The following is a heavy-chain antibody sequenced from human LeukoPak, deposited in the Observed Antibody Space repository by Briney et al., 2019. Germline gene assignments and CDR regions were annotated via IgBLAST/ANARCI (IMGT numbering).Heavy chain of an antibody. D-gene: IGHD6-19*01. Sequence: SETPSLTCTVSGGSISSYYWSWIRQPPGKGLEWIGYIYSSGNTNYNPSLKSRVTISVDTSKNQLSLKLSSVTAADTAVYYCARASSGWYQHYFDYWGQGTLVTVSS. V-gene: IGHV4-4*08. CDR3: ARASSGWYQHYFDY. CDR2: IYSSGNT. CDR1: GGSISSYY. J-gene: IGHJ4*02.